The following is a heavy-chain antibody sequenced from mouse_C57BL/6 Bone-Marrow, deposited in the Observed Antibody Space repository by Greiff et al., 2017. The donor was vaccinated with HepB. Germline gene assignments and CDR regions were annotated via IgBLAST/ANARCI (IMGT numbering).Heavy chain of an antibody. CDR3: ARREYYDSSYFDY. J-gene: IGHJ2*01. CDR2: IDPSDSYT. V-gene: IGHV1-69*01. D-gene: IGHD1-1*01. Sequence: QVQLQQPGAELVMPGASVKLSCKASGYTFTSYWMHWVKQRPGQGLEWIGEIDPSDSYTNYTQKFKGKSTLTVDKSSSTAYMQLSSLTSEDSAVYDCARREYYDSSYFDYWGQGTTLTVSS. CDR1: GYTFTSYW.